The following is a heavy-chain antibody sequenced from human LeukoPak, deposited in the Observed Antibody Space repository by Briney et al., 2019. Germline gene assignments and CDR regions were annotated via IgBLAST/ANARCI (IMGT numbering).Heavy chain of an antibody. D-gene: IGHD3-3*01. J-gene: IGHJ4*02. V-gene: IGHV1-69*13. CDR1: GGTFSSCA. CDR3: AREGRPVLPVLDQQFDY. Sequence: GASVKVSCKASGGTFSSCAISWVRQAPGQGLEWMGGIIPVFGTANYAQKFQGRVTITADESTSTAYMELSSLRSEDTAVYYCAREGRPVLPVLDQQFDYWGQGTLVTVSS. CDR2: IIPVFGTA.